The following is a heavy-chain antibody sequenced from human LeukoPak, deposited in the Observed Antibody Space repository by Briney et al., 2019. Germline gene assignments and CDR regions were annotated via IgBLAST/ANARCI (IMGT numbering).Heavy chain of an antibody. CDR1: GYSISSGYY. J-gene: IGHJ4*02. Sequence: PSETLSLTCAVSGYSISSGYYWGWIRQPPGKGLEWIGSIYHSGSTYYNPSLKSRVTISVDTSKNQFSLKLSSVTAADTAVYYRARLWRSSGYYYGTFDYWGQGTLVTVSS. CDR2: IYHSGST. D-gene: IGHD3-22*01. CDR3: ARLWRSSGYYYGTFDY. V-gene: IGHV4-38-2*01.